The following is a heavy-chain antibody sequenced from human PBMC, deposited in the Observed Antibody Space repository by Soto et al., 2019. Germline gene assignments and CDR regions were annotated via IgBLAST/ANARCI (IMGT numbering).Heavy chain of an antibody. CDR3: ARAESVFLPLDY. CDR2: INAGNGNT. V-gene: IGHV1-3*01. J-gene: IGHJ4*02. CDR1: GYTFTSYA. Sequence: ASVKVSCKASGYTFTSYAMHWVRQAPGQRLEWMGWINAGNGNTKYSQKFQGRVTITRDTSASTAYMELRSLRSEDTALYYCARAESVFLPLDYWGQGTLVTVSS.